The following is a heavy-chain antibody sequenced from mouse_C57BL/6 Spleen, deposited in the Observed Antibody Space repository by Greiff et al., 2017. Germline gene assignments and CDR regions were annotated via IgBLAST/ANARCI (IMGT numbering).Heavy chain of an antibody. J-gene: IGHJ2*02. V-gene: IGHV1-85*01. CDR1: GYTFTSYD. CDR2: IYPRDGST. Sequence: QVQLKQSGPELVKPGASVKLSCKASGYTFTSYDINWVKQRPGQGLEWIGWIYPRDGSTKYNEKFKGKATLTVDTSSSTAYMELHSLTSEDSAVYFCARMETAPDMDYWGQGTSLTVSS. CDR3: ARMETAPDMDY. D-gene: IGHD3-2*01.